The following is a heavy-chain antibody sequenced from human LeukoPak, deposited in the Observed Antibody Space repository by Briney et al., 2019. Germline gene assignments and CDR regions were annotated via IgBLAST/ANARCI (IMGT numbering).Heavy chain of an antibody. V-gene: IGHV4-34*01. CDR2: INYTGST. CDR3: ARVAGYLPTRWFDP. CDR1: GGSFSGFY. D-gene: IGHD6-25*01. J-gene: IGHJ5*02. Sequence: PSETLSLTCAVYGGSFSGFYWSWIRHVPGKGLEWIGEINYTGSTSYNPSLKSRVTISVDMSPNQFFLLLTSVTAADTAVYYCARVAGYLPTRWFDPWGQGTHVTVSS.